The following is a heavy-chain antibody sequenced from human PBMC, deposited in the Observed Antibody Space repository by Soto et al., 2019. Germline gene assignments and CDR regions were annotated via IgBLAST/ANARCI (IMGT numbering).Heavy chain of an antibody. Sequence: PSETLSLTCAVSGGSISSGGYSWSWIRQPPGKGLEWIGYIYHSGSTYYNPSLKSRVTISVDRSKNQFSLKLSSVTAADTAVYYCARGALYYYYGMDVWGQGTTVTVSS. CDR3: ARGALYYYYGMDV. J-gene: IGHJ6*02. CDR2: IYHSGST. CDR1: GGSISSGGYS. V-gene: IGHV4-30-2*01.